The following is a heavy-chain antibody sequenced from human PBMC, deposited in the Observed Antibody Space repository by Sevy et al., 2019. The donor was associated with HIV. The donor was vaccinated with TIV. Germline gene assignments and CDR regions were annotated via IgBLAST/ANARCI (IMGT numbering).Heavy chain of an antibody. CDR1: GFTISTSY. Sequence: GGSLRLSCAAPGFTISTSYMTWVRQAPGKGLESVPVIYSGGTTYYADSVKGRFTISRDNSKNTLYLQMNSLRAEDTAVYYCARVWLNSGVFWGQGTLVTVSS. D-gene: IGHD1-26*01. CDR2: IYSGGTT. J-gene: IGHJ4*02. V-gene: IGHV3-53*01. CDR3: ARVWLNSGVF.